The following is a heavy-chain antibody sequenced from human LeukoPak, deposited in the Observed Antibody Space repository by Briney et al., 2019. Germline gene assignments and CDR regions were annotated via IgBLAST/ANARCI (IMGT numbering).Heavy chain of an antibody. V-gene: IGHV3-23*01. D-gene: IGHD3-22*01. CDR1: GFTFTSYA. Sequence: PGGSLRLSCAASGFTFTSYAMSWVRQAPGKGLEWVSAISGSGGNTYYADSVKGRFTISRDKSKNMLYLQMNSLRAEDTAVYYCAKQATMIVVVTDYWGQGTLVTVSS. CDR2: ISGSGGNT. J-gene: IGHJ4*02. CDR3: AKQATMIVVVTDY.